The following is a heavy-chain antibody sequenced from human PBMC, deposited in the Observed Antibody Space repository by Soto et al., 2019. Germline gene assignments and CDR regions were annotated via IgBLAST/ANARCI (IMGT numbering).Heavy chain of an antibody. CDR3: ARAPSGFWSPYGMDV. V-gene: IGHV3-30-3*01. D-gene: IGHD3-3*01. Sequence: ESGGGVVQPGGSLNLSCAASGFTLVTLARHGVGKAPAKGLEGVAVISYDGSNKYYADSVKGRFTISRDNSKNTLYLQMNSLRAEDTAVYYCARAPSGFWSPYGMDVWGQGTTVTVSS. CDR1: GFTLVTLA. J-gene: IGHJ6*02. CDR2: ISYDGSNK.